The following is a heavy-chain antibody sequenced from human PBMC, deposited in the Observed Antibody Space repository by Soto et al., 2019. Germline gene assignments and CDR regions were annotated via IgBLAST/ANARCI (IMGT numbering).Heavy chain of an antibody. Sequence: ASETQSVTCTVCGVYISRGFYYWTWIRQHPGKGLEWIGYIYYSGSTYYNPSLKSRVTISVDTSKNQFSLKLSSVTAEDTAVYYCARSVFPWGQGTLVTVSS. J-gene: IGHJ5*02. CDR1: GVYISRGFYY. V-gene: IGHV4-31*03. CDR2: IYYSGST. CDR3: ARSVFP.